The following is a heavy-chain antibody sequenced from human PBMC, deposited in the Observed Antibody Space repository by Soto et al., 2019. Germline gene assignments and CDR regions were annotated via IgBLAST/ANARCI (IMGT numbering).Heavy chain of an antibody. V-gene: IGHV3-23*01. CDR2: ISGSGGST. D-gene: IGHD4-17*01. Sequence: LRLSCAASGFTFSSYAMSWVRQAPGEGLEWVSAISGSGGSTYYADPVKGRFTISRDNSKNTLYLQMNSLRAEDTAVYYCAKGPYGGPLDYWGQGTLVTVSS. CDR3: AKGPYGGPLDY. CDR1: GFTFSSYA. J-gene: IGHJ4*02.